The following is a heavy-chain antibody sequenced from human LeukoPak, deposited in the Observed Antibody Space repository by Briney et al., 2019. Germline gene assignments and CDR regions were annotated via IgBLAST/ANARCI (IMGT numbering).Heavy chain of an antibody. D-gene: IGHD6-19*01. CDR1: GCTFISYW. CDR3: ARENSGFDY. Sequence: GGSLRLSCATSGCTFISYWMHWVRQAPGKGLEWVSNVNSDESSIHYADSVKGRFTVSRDNAKNMLYLQMNSLRVEDTAVYYCARENSGFDYWGQGTLVAVSS. CDR2: VNSDESSI. V-gene: IGHV3-74*01. J-gene: IGHJ4*02.